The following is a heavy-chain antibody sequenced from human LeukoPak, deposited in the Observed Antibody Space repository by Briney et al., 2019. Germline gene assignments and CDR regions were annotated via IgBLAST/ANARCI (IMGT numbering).Heavy chain of an antibody. J-gene: IGHJ5*02. Sequence: GVCLRLSCAAPGYTFSSCAMSWVRRAPGKGVEWVTSISGRGGITYYADSVKGRFTMSRENSKNTLYLQMNSLRAEDTAVYYCAPPNDPWGQGTLVTVSS. CDR3: APPNDP. CDR1: GYTFSSCA. CDR2: ISGRGGIT. V-gene: IGHV3-23*01.